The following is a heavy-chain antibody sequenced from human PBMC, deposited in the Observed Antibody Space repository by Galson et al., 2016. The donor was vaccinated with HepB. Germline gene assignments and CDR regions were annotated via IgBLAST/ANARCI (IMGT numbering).Heavy chain of an antibody. CDR3: AREDLRGGFDH. CDR1: GFTFTTYW. V-gene: IGHV5-51*03. CDR2: IYPDDSDT. Sequence: QSGAAVKRPGESLKISCVTSGFTFTTYWIGWVRQTPGKGLEWLGNIYPDDSDTRYSPSFEGHVIMSADKATNTVYLQWSRLEASDTAMYYCAREDLRGGFDHWGQGTPVIVSS. J-gene: IGHJ4*02. D-gene: IGHD3-16*01.